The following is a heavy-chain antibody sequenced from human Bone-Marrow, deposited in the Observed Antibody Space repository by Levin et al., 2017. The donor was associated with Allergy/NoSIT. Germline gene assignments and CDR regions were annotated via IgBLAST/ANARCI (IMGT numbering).Heavy chain of an antibody. Sequence: GGSLRLSCTASGFTFNDYAMTWVRQAPGKGLESISTISGGGRNTYYADSVKGRFTISRDNSKSTVFLHMSSLRGEDTAIYYCAKGSLSFSNYVFDYWGQGTLVSVSS. V-gene: IGHV3-23*01. CDR3: AKGSLSFSNYVFDY. D-gene: IGHD4-11*01. J-gene: IGHJ4*02. CDR2: ISGGGRNT. CDR1: GFTFNDYA.